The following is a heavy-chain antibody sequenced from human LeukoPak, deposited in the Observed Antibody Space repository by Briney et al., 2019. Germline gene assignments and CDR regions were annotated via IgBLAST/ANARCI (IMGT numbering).Heavy chain of an antibody. CDR3: ARGDYGSRGDYYYYYMDV. V-gene: IGHV1-8*03. J-gene: IGHJ6*03. CDR1: GYTFTSYD. CDR2: MNPNSGNT. Sequence: ASVKVSCKASGYTFTSYDINWVRQATGQGLEWMGWMNPNSGNTGYAQKFQGRVTITRNTSISTAYMELSSLRSEDTAVYYCARGDYGSRGDYYYYYMDVWGKGTTVTVS. D-gene: IGHD3-10*01.